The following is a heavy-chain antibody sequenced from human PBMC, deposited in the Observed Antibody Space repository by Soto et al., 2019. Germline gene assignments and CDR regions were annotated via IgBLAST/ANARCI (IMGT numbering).Heavy chain of an antibody. V-gene: IGHV5-51*01. Sequence: CKGSGYSFTSYWIGWVRQMPGKGLEWMGIIYPGDSDTRYSPSFQGQVTISADKSISTAYVQWSSLKASDTAMYYCARLEAESSAYYVYWGQGTLVTVSS. J-gene: IGHJ4*02. CDR2: IYPGDSDT. CDR1: GYSFTSYW. CDR3: ARLEAESSAYYVY. D-gene: IGHD3-22*01.